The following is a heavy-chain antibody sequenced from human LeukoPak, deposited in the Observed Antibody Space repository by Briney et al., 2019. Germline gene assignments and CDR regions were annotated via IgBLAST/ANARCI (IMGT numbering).Heavy chain of an antibody. D-gene: IGHD1-7*01. Sequence: ASVKVSCKASGYTFTGYYIHWVRQAPGQGLEWMGWINPNSGGTNYAQKFQGRVTMTRDTSISTAYMDLSRLRSDDTAVYYCARGPVGGTTYNDGDAFDIWGQGTMVTVS. J-gene: IGHJ3*02. CDR2: INPNSGGT. V-gene: IGHV1-2*02. CDR3: ARGPVGGTTYNDGDAFDI. CDR1: GYTFTGYY.